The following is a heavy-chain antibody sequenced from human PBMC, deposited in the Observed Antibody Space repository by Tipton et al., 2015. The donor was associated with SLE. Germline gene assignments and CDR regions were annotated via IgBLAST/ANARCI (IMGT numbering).Heavy chain of an antibody. CDR3: ARVEVSVSGSHPFDY. Sequence: LRLSCAVYGGSFSGYYWGRIRQPPGKGLEWIGSIYYSGSTYYNPSLKSRVTISVDTSKNQFSLKLSSVTAADTAVYYCARVEVSVSGSHPFDYWGQGTLVTVSS. CDR1: GGSFSGYY. CDR2: IYYSGST. D-gene: IGHD3-10*01. V-gene: IGHV4-34*01. J-gene: IGHJ4*02.